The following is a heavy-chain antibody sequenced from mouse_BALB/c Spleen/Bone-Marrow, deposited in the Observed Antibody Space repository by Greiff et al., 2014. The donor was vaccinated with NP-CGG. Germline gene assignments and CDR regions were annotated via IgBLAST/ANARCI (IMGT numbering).Heavy chain of an antibody. J-gene: IGHJ1*01. CDR1: GYTLTDYY. Sequence: QVQLKESGPELVKPGASVKISCKASGYTLTDYYINWVKQKPGQGLEWIGWIYPGSGNTKYNEKFKGKATLTVDTSSSTAYMQLSSLTSEDTAVYFCARILYWYFDVWGAGTTVTVSS. CDR2: IYPGSGNT. V-gene: IGHV1-84*02. CDR3: ARILYWYFDV.